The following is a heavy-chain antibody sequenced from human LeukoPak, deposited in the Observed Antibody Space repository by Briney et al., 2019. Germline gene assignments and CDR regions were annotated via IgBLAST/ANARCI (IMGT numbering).Heavy chain of an antibody. Sequence: ASVKASCKASEYTFTGYYLHWVRQAPGQGLEWMGWINPHSGDTDYAQKFQGRVTMTRDTSIRTAYMELSRLRSDDTAVYYCARWGGHCTSGLCYYFDCWGQGTLVTVSS. CDR1: EYTFTGYY. CDR3: ARWGGHCTSGLCYYFDC. D-gene: IGHD2-8*01. V-gene: IGHV1-2*02. J-gene: IGHJ4*02. CDR2: INPHSGDT.